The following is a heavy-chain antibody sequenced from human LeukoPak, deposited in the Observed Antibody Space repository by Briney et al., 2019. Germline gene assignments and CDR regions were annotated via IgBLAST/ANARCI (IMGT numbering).Heavy chain of an antibody. Sequence: VGSLRLSCAASGFTFSSYGMHAVRQAPGKGLGRVAVIWYDGSNKYYPASVKGRFTISRDNSKNTLYLQMNSLRAEDTAVYYCERSDRGYFDYRGQGTLVTVSS. V-gene: IGHV3-33*01. CDR2: IWYDGSNK. J-gene: IGHJ4*02. CDR3: ERSDRGYFDY. CDR1: GFTFSSYG.